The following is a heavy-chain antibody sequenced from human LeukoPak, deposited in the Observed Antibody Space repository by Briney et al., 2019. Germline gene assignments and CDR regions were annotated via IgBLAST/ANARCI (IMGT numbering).Heavy chain of an antibody. J-gene: IGHJ6*02. Sequence: GEYLKISCKGSGYSFTSYWIGWVRQTPGKGLEWMGIIYPGDSDTRYSPSFQGQVTISADKSISTAYLQWSSPKASDTAVYYCARQSTYYDFWSGYYYGMDVWGQGTTVTVSS. D-gene: IGHD3-3*01. CDR3: ARQSTYYDFWSGYYYGMDV. CDR1: GYSFTSYW. V-gene: IGHV5-51*01. CDR2: IYPGDSDT.